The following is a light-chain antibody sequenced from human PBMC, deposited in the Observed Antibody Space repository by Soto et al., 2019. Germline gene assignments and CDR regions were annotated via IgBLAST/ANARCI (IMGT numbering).Light chain of an antibody. CDR3: TAFAGRNNLL. Sequence: QSALTQPPSASGSPGQAVTISCTGTSSDIGGYNYVSWYRQHPGKAPKLMIFEVNKRPSGVPDRFSGSKFGNTASLTVSGLQTEDEADYYCTAFAGRNNLLFGGGTKVTVL. CDR2: EVN. J-gene: IGLJ3*02. V-gene: IGLV2-8*01. CDR1: SSDIGGYNY.